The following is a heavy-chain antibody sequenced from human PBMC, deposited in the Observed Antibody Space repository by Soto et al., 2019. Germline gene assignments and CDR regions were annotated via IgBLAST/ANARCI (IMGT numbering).Heavy chain of an antibody. D-gene: IGHD6-13*01. J-gene: IGHJ3*02. CDR2: IKQDGSEK. Sequence: GGSLRLSCASSGLTFSSYWMSWVRQAPGKGLEWVANIKQDGSEKYYVDSVKGRFTISRDNAKNSLYLQMNSLRAEDTAVYYCARVSYSSSWYRVEAFDIWGQGTMVTVSS. CDR3: ARVSYSSSWYRVEAFDI. CDR1: GLTFSSYW. V-gene: IGHV3-7*01.